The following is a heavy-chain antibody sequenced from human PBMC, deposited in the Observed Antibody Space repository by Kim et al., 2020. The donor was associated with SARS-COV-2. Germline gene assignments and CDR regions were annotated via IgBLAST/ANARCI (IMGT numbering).Heavy chain of an antibody. V-gene: IGHV3-23*01. CDR2: ISGSGGST. CDR1: GFTFSSYA. J-gene: IGHJ4*02. CDR3: AKEAERYDFWSGYYGVDY. Sequence: GGSLRLSCAASGFTFSSYAMSWVRQAPGKGLEWVSAISGSGGSTYYADSVKGLFTISRDNSKNTLYLQMNSLRAEDTAVYYCAKEAERYDFWSGYYGVDYWGQGTLVTVSS. D-gene: IGHD3-3*01.